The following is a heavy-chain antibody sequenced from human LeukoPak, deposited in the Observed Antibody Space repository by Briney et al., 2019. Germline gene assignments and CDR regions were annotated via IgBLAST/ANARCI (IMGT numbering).Heavy chain of an antibody. CDR2: ISWNSGSI. V-gene: IGHV3-9*01. CDR1: GFTFDDYA. J-gene: IGHJ4*02. D-gene: IGHD6-13*01. Sequence: GGSLRLSCAASGFTFDDYAMHWVRQAPGKGLEWVSGISWNSGSIGYADSVKGRFTISRDNAKNSLYLQMNSLRAEDTALYYCAKDRTSCSSLFDYWGQGTLVTVSS. CDR3: AKDRTSCSSLFDY.